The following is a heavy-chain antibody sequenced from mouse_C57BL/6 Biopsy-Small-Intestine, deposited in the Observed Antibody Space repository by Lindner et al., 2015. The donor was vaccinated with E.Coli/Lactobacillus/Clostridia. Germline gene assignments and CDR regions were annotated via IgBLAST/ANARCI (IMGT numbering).Heavy chain of an antibody. D-gene: IGHD5-1*01. V-gene: IGHV1-64*01. Sequence: SVKVSCKASGYTFTHYYIHWVRQAPGQGLEWMGWIDPNSGGTNYAQKFQGSFTMTRDTSISTAYMELRSLRSDDTAVYYCARGRSTFYGMEVWGQGTTVTVSS. CDR3: ARGRSTFYGMEV. CDR1: GYTFTHYY. CDR2: IDPNSGGT. J-gene: IGHJ1*01.